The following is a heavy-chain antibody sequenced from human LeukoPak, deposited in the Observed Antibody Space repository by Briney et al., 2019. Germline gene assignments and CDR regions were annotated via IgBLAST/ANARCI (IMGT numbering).Heavy chain of an antibody. CDR2: VNPIGGST. CDR1: GYTLTSYY. CDR3: ARVWFGEPHVPFNWFDP. D-gene: IGHD3-10*01. Sequence: ASVKVSCKASGYTLTSYYMHWVRQAPGQGLEWMGIVNPIGGSTSYAQKFQGRVTMTRDTSTSTVYMELSSLRSEDTAVYYCARVWFGEPHVPFNWFDPWGQGTLVTVSS. J-gene: IGHJ5*02. V-gene: IGHV1-46*01.